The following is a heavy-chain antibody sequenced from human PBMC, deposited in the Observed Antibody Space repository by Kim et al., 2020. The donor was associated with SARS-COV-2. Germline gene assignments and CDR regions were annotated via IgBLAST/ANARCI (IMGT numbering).Heavy chain of an antibody. CDR3: ARGRLELPRDEDYGMDV. Sequence: SETLSLTCTVSGGSISSSSYYWGWIRQPPGKGLEWIGSIYYSGSTYYNPSLNSRVTISVDTSKNQFSLKLSSVTAADTAVYYCARGRLELPRDEDYGMDVWGQGTTVTVSS. V-gene: IGHV4-39*01. CDR1: GGSISSSSYY. D-gene: IGHD1-7*01. CDR2: IYYSGST. J-gene: IGHJ6*02.